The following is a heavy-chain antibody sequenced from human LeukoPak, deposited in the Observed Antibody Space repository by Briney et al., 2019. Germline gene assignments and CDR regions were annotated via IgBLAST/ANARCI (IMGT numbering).Heavy chain of an antibody. CDR3: TTDTWYSAGH. CDR2: IKKDGSEK. D-gene: IGHD2-15*01. CDR1: GFIFSGSW. J-gene: IGHJ4*02. V-gene: IGHV3-7*03. Sequence: GGSLRLSCTASGFIFSGSWMAWIRQAPGKGLGWVAIIKKDGSEKYYVDSMKGRFTISRDNAKNSLFLQMNSLRAEDTAIYYCTTDTWYSAGHWGQGTLVTVSS.